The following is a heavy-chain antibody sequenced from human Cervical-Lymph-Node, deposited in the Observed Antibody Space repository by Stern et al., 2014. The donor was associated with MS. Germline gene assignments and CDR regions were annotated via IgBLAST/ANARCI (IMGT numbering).Heavy chain of an antibody. J-gene: IGHJ4*02. CDR3: AKGGSGSFLD. CDR1: GFAFRRYA. CDR2: ISYDGRDK. V-gene: IGHV3-30*04. Sequence: VQLLESGGGVVQPGGPLSLTWAASGFAFRRYALHWVRQAPGKGLEWVALISYDGRDKYYTASMKGRFTVSRDNSNNTVDLKMNSLRLEDTAVYYCAKGGSGSFLDWGQGSLVTVSS. D-gene: IGHD1-26*01.